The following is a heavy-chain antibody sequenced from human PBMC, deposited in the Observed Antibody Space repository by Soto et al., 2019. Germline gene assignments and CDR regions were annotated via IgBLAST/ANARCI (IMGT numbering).Heavy chain of an antibody. J-gene: IGHJ6*02. CDR3: ARDAVLNSSGWYCYYGMDV. CDR2: IKQDGSEK. V-gene: IGHV3-7*01. D-gene: IGHD6-19*01. Sequence: GGSLRLSCAASGFTFSSYWMSWVRQAPGKGLEWVANIKQDGSEKYYVDSVKGRFTISRDNAKNSLYLQMNSLRAEDTAVYYCARDAVLNSSGWYCYYGMDVWGQGTTVTVSS. CDR1: GFTFSSYW.